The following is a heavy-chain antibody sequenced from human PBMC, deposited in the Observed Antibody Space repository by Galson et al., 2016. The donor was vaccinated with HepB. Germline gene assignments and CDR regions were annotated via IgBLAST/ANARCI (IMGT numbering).Heavy chain of an antibody. CDR1: GFTFSTHW. J-gene: IGHJ3*02. CDR2: ISEDGRAT. CDR3: ARVFPARCSGRSCFSEGAFDI. V-gene: IGHV3-74*01. D-gene: IGHD2-15*01. Sequence: SLRLSCAASGFTFSTHWMHWVRQAPGKGLVCVSRISEDGRATNYADSVKGRFAISRDNAKNTLYLQMNSLNAEDTAIYYCARVFPARCSGRSCFSEGAFDIWGQGTMVIVSS.